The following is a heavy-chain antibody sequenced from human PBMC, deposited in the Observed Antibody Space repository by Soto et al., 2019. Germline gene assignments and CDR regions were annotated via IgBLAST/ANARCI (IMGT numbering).Heavy chain of an antibody. J-gene: IGHJ4*02. CDR3: ARRDLEYSSSY. V-gene: IGHV1-46*01. Sequence: QVQLVQSGAEVKKPGASVKVSCKASGYTFTSYYMHWVRQAPGQGLEWMGIINPSGGSTSYAQKFHGRVTMTRDTSTSTVNMELSSLRSEDTAVYYCARRDLEYSSSYWGQGTLVTVSS. D-gene: IGHD6-6*01. CDR2: INPSGGST. CDR1: GYTFTSYY.